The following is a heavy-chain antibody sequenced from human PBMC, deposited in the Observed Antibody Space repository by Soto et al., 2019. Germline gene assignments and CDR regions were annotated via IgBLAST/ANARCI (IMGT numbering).Heavy chain of an antibody. J-gene: IGHJ6*02. CDR3: ARGPHLTTNGMDV. V-gene: IGHV4-34*01. Sequence: QVQLQQWGAGLLKPSETLSLTCAVYGGSFSGYYWSWIRQPPGKGLEWIGEINHRGSTNYNPSLKSRVTISVDTSKNQFSLQLSSVTAADTAVDYCARGPHLTTNGMDVWGQGTTVTVSS. CDR2: INHRGST. CDR1: GGSFSGYY.